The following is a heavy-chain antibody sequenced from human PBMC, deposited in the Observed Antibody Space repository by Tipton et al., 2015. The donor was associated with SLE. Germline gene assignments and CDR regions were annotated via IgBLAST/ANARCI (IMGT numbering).Heavy chain of an antibody. CDR2: MYYSGGT. V-gene: IGHV4-39*07. Sequence: TLSLTCTVSGGSISSSSHYWGWIRQPPGKGLEWIGSMYYSGGTYRNPSLRGRVTISVDTSKNQFSLKLSSVTAADTAVYYCARDAARRDAFDIWSQGTMVTVSS. J-gene: IGHJ3*02. CDR1: GGSISSSSHY. D-gene: IGHD6-6*01. CDR3: ARDAARRDAFDI.